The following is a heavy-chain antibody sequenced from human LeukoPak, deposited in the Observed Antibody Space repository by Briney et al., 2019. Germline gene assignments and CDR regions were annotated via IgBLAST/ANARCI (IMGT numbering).Heavy chain of an antibody. D-gene: IGHD6-19*01. CDR2: ISGSGGGT. Sequence: GGSLRLSCAASGFTFSSYAMSWVRQAPGKGLEWVSAISGSGGGTYYADSVKGRFTISRDNSKNTLYLQMNSLRAEDTAVYYCAKDIRSGWYPYYFDYWGQGTLVTVSS. CDR3: AKDIRSGWYPYYFDY. CDR1: GFTFSSYA. J-gene: IGHJ4*02. V-gene: IGHV3-23*01.